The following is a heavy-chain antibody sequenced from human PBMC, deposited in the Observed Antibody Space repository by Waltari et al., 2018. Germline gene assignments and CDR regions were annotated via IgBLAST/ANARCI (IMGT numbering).Heavy chain of an antibody. D-gene: IGHD1-26*01. V-gene: IGHV3-7*04. J-gene: IGHJ4*02. CDR1: GFTFNTFW. Sequence: EVQLVESGGGLVQPGGSLRLSCVASGFTFNTFWMSWVRQAPGKGLEWGTDIKQDGSDTDYADSVKGRFTVSRDNAKNSLYLQMNSLRVEDTAVYYCARDWEGDRPNFDYWGQGTLVTVSS. CDR2: IKQDGSDT. CDR3: ARDWEGDRPNFDY.